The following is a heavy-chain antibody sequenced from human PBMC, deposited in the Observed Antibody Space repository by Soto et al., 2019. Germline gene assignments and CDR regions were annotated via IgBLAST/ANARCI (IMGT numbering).Heavy chain of an antibody. J-gene: IGHJ5*02. V-gene: IGHV3-74*01. CDR1: GFTLRSHR. CDR2: IDTDGGGT. Sequence: EVQLVESGGGLVQPGGSLRVSCAASGFTLRSHRIHWVRQAPGKGLEWVSRIDTDGGGTSYADSVKGRFTISTDNAKKTGYLQMNGLRAEDTAVYYCATVFDLWGQGTLVTVSS. CDR3: ATVFDL.